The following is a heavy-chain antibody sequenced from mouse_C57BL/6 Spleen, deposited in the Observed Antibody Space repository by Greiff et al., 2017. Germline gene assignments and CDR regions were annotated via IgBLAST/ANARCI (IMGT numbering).Heavy chain of an antibody. Sequence: VQLQQSGAELMKPGASVKLSCKATGYTFTGYWIEWVKQRPGHGLEWIGEILPGSGSTNYNEKFKGKATFTADTSSNTAYMQLSSLTTEDSAIYYCARRTNWDGVYYYAMDYWGQGTSVTVSS. D-gene: IGHD4-1*01. CDR1: GYTFTGYW. CDR2: ILPGSGST. J-gene: IGHJ4*01. V-gene: IGHV1-9*01. CDR3: ARRTNWDGVYYYAMDY.